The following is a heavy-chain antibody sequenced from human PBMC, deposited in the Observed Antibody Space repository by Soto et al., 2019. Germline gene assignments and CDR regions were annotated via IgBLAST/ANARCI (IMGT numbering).Heavy chain of an antibody. CDR3: AREQVPTLDYYGMDV. CDR2: IYHTGST. Sequence: QVQLQESAPGLVKPSQTLSLTCTVSGGSISSVDYYWNWIRQLPGKGLEWIGYIYHTGSTYYNPSLKSRLLRLVDTSKNQFSLRLTALTAADTAVYYCAREQVPTLDYYGMDVWGQGTTVTVSS. CDR1: GGSISSVDYY. J-gene: IGHJ6*02. V-gene: IGHV4-31*03.